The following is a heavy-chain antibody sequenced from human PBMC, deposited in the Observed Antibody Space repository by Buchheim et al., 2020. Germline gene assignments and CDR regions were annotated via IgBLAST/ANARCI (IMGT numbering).Heavy chain of an antibody. CDR3: ARDYGSGNYYSFYYYGMGV. D-gene: IGHD3-10*01. CDR2: ISSSSNSI. J-gene: IGHJ6*02. CDR1: GFTFSAHS. V-gene: IGHV3-48*01. Sequence: EMQLVESGGGLVQPGGSLRLSCAASGFTFSAHSMNWVRQAPGKGLEWISYISSSSNSIFYADSVKGRFTISRDDAKNPLYLQMNVLRAEDTAVYYCARDYGSGNYYSFYYYGMGVWGQGTT.